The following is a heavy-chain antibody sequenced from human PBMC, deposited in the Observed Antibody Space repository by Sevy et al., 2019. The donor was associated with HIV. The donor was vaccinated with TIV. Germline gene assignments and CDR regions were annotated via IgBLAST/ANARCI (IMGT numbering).Heavy chain of an antibody. CDR1: GFDFSIYS. CDR3: AREGCTKPHDY. D-gene: IGHD2-8*01. Sequence: GGSLRLSCAASGFDFSIYSMSWVRQAPGKGLEWVSTLSFGCGKINYADSVKGRFTISRDNSKSSEYLHMNNMRIEDTAVYYCAREGCTKPHDYWGQGTLVTVSS. V-gene: IGHV3-23*01. CDR2: LSFGCGKI. J-gene: IGHJ4*02.